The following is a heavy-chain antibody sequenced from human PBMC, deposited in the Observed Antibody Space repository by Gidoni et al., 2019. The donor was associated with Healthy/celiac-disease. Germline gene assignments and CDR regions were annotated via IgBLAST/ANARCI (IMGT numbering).Heavy chain of an antibody. D-gene: IGHD6-6*01. Sequence: PGQGLEWMGGIIPIFGTANYAQKFQGRVTITADESTSTAYMELSSLRSEDTAVYYCARTAFEYSSSSGRAGVYYYGMDVWGQGTTVTVSS. CDR3: ARTAFEYSSSSGRAGVYYYGMDV. J-gene: IGHJ6*02. CDR2: IIPIFGTA. V-gene: IGHV1-69*01.